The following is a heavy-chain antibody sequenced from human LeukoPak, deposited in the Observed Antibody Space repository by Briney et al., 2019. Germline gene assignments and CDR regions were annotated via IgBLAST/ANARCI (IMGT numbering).Heavy chain of an antibody. CDR1: GFTFSSYG. CDR2: IWYDGSNK. D-gene: IGHD2-15*01. J-gene: IGHJ4*02. V-gene: IGHV3-33*01. CDR3: ARVATATPAPYFDY. Sequence: GGSLRLSCAASGFTFSSYGMHWVRQAPGKGLEGVAVIWYDGSNKYYADSVKGRFTISRDNSKNTLYLQMNSLRAEDTAVYYCARVATATPAPYFDYWGQGTLVTVSS.